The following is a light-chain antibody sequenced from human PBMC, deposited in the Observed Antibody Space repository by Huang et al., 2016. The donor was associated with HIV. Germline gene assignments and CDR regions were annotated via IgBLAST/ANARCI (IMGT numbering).Light chain of an antibody. CDR1: QSLLHSNGNTY. CDR3: MQALQTPWT. V-gene: IGKV2-28*01. CDR2: LAS. Sequence: DIVLTQSPLSLPVTPGEPASISCKSSQSLLHSNGNTYLDWYLQRPGQSPQLLIYLASSRASGVPDRYSGSVSGTDFTRKISRVEADDVGVYYCMQALQTPWTFGQGTRVEIK. J-gene: IGKJ1*01.